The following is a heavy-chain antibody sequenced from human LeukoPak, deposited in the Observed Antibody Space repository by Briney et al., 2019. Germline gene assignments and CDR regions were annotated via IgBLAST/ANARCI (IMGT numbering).Heavy chain of an antibody. CDR1: GFNFDRYT. J-gene: IGHJ4*02. CDR3: AKELDTMFFDY. D-gene: IGHD3-10*02. V-gene: IGHV3-43*01. CDR2: AGWAGGTT. Sequence: GGSLRLSCATSGFNFDRYTIHWVRQAPGKGLEWVSLAGWAGGTTFYSDSVRGRFTIFRDSGRKSVYLQMNSLTTDDTAFYFCAKELDTMFFDYWGQGALVTVSS.